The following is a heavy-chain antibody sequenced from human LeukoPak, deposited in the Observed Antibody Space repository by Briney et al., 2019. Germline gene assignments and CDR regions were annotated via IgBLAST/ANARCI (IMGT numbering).Heavy chain of an antibody. V-gene: IGHV3-74*01. D-gene: IGHD6-13*01. J-gene: IGHJ6*02. CDR2: IDRDGSRI. Sequence: GGSLRLSCAVSGFTFSSYWMHWVRHAPGKGLVWVSRIDRDGSRINYADSVKGRFTISRDNGKNTLFLQMNSLRAEDAAVYYCARSGYSSSPFYYYYYGMDVWGQGTTVTVSS. CDR3: ARSGYSSSPFYYYYYGMDV. CDR1: GFTFSSYW.